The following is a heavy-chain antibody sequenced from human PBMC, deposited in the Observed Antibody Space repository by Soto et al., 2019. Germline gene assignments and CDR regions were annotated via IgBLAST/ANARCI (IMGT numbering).Heavy chain of an antibody. J-gene: IGHJ4*02. V-gene: IGHV3-23*01. CDR3: AKATTNGGWFNPFDS. CDR1: GFSFVNYA. D-gene: IGHD6-19*01. Sequence: GSLRLSCAASGFSFVNYAMNWVRQAPGKGLEWVSGLSGSGTSTYYADSVKGRFTISRDNSRDTLFLQMNSLTADDTAVYYCAKATTNGGWFNPFDSWGQGALVTVSS. CDR2: LSGSGTST.